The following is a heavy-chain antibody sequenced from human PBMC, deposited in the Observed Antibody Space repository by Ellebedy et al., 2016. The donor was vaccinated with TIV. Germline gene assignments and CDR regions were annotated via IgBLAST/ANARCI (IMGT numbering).Heavy chain of an antibody. D-gene: IGHD3-10*01. CDR3: ARAVPFYYASGTRRAFDI. Sequence: AASVKVSCKASGYTFTSYDINWVRQATCQGLEWMGWMNPTSGNTGYAQKFQGRVTITKSTSISTAYMELTSLRSEDTAVYYCARAVPFYYASGTRRAFDIWGQGTMVTVSS. V-gene: IGHV1-8*03. J-gene: IGHJ3*02. CDR1: GYTFTSYD. CDR2: MNPTSGNT.